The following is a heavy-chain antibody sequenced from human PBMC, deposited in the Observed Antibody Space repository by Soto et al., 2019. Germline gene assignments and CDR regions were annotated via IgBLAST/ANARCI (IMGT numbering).Heavy chain of an antibody. CDR2: ISSSGSYI. CDR1: GFTFSSYS. Sequence: PGGSLRLSCAASGFTFSSYSMNWVRQAPGKGLEWVSSISSSGSYIYYADSVKGRFTISRDNAKNSLYLQMNSLRAEDTAVYYCARVYYYDSSGSAPDYWGQGTLVTVSS. V-gene: IGHV3-21*01. J-gene: IGHJ4*02. D-gene: IGHD3-22*01. CDR3: ARVYYYDSSGSAPDY.